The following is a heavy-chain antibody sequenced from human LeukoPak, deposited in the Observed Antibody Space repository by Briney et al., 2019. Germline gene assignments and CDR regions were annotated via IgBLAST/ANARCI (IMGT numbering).Heavy chain of an antibody. D-gene: IGHD6-13*01. Sequence: GGSLRLSCAASGFTLSSYSMNWVRQAPGKGLEWVSSISSSSRYIYYADSVKGRFTISRDNAKNSLYLQMNSLRAEDTAVYYCARGSSWYHAFDIWGQGTMVTVSS. CDR1: GFTLSSYS. CDR2: ISSSSRYI. CDR3: ARGSSWYHAFDI. J-gene: IGHJ3*02. V-gene: IGHV3-21*01.